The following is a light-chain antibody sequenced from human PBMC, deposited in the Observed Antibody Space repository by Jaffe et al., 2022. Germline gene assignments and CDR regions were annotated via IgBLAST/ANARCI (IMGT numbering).Light chain of an antibody. CDR2: RAS. V-gene: IGKV3-15*01. Sequence: EIVMTQSPATLSVSPGERATLSCRASQSVSSNLAWYQQKPGQAPRLLIYRASTRATGIPARFSGSGSGTEFTLTISSLQSEDFAVYYCQQYDNWPFTFGGGAKVEI. CDR3: QQYDNWPFT. CDR1: QSVSSN. J-gene: IGKJ4*01.